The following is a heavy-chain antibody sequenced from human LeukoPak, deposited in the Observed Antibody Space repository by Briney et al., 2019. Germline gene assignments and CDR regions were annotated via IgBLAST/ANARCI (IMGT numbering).Heavy chain of an antibody. Sequence: GESLKISCKGSGYIFSNYWITWVRQMPGKGLEWMGRIDPSDSYLTYSPSFEGHVTISVDTSISTAYLQWTSLQASDTAMYYCARHSNHFGSGSYYRYWFDSWGQGTLVTVSS. CDR2: IDPSDSYL. CDR1: GYIFSNYW. CDR3: ARHSNHFGSGSYYRYWFDS. J-gene: IGHJ5*01. V-gene: IGHV5-10-1*01. D-gene: IGHD3-10*01.